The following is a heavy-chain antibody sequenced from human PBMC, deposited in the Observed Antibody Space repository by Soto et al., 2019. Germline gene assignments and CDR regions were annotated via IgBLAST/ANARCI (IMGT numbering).Heavy chain of an antibody. J-gene: IGHJ6*02. CDR2: IYPTGKT. CDR1: GGSISSGGYS. V-gene: IGHV4-30-2*01. D-gene: IGHD3-16*01. CDR3: ARAPPGPAPRWGV. Sequence: PSETLSLTCAASGGSISSGGYSWRWIRQTPGKGLEWIGYIYPTGKTYYNPSLENRVTISIDTSKNQFSLQLTSVTAADTAVYYCARAPPGPAPRWGVWGHGTTVTAP.